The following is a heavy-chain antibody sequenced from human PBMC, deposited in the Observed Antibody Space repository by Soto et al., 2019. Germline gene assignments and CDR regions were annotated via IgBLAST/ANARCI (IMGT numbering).Heavy chain of an antibody. CDR3: AKDGMNYDFWSGYYATYYYYYMDV. CDR1: GFTLSSYG. CDR2: ISYDGSNK. V-gene: IGHV3-30*18. D-gene: IGHD3-3*01. J-gene: IGHJ6*03. Sequence: GGSLRLSCAASGFTLSSYGMHWVRQAPGKGLEWVAVISYDGSNKYYADSVKGRFTISRDNSKNTLYLQMNSLRAEDTAVYYCAKDGMNYDFWSGYYATYYYYYMDVWGKGTTVTVSS.